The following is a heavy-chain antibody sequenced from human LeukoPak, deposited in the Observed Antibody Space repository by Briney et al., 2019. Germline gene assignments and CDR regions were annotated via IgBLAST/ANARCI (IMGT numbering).Heavy chain of an antibody. Sequence: SETLSLTCTVSGGSISNYYWSWIRQPPGKGLEWIGYIYYSGTTNYNPSLKSRVTISVDTSKNQFSLKLNSVTAADTAVYYCARGVYIAAAQYGYWGQGTLVTVSP. V-gene: IGHV4-59*01. J-gene: IGHJ4*02. D-gene: IGHD6-13*01. CDR1: GGSISNYY. CDR2: IYYSGTT. CDR3: ARGVYIAAAQYGY.